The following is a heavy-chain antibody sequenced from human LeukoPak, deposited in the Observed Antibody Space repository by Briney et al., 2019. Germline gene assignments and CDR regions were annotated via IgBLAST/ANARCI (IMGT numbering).Heavy chain of an antibody. Sequence: ASVKVSCKVSGYTLTELSMHWVRQAPGKGLEWMGGFDPEDGETIYAQKFQGRVTMTEDTSTDTAYMELSSLRSEDTALYYCAREGGSGWYSGWFDPWGQGTLVTVSS. J-gene: IGHJ5*02. CDR1: GYTLTELS. V-gene: IGHV1-24*01. CDR2: FDPEDGET. CDR3: AREGGSGWYSGWFDP. D-gene: IGHD6-19*01.